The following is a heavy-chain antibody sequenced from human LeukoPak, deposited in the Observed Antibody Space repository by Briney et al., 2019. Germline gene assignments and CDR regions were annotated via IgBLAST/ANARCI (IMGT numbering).Heavy chain of an antibody. CDR3: ARVAFYGAIPDDI. J-gene: IGHJ3*02. V-gene: IGHV4-59*12. CDR2: IYHGGST. CDR1: GGSISSYY. Sequence: PSETLSLTCTVSGGSISSYYWSWIRQPPGRGPEWIGYIYHGGSTHYNSSLKSRVTISVDKSKNQFSLNLYSVTAADTAVYYCARVAFYGAIPDDIWGQGTMVTVSS. D-gene: IGHD2-21*01.